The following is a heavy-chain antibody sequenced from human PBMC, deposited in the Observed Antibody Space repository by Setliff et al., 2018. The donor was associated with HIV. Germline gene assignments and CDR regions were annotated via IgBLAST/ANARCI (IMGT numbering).Heavy chain of an antibody. D-gene: IGHD3-22*01. J-gene: IGHJ6*03. V-gene: IGHV4-39*01. CDR3: ARKSYYYDSGGYQNYMDV. CDR1: SASISSSGYY. CDR2: IYYSGST. Sequence: PSETLSLTCTVSSASISSSGYYWGWIRQPPGKGLEWIVSIYYSGSTYYNPSLKSRVTISVDTSKNQFSLKLSSVTAAATAVYSCARKSYYYDSGGYQNYMDVWGKGTPVTVSS.